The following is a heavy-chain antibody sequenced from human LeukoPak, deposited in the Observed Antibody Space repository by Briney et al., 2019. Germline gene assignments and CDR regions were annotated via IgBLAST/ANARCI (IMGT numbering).Heavy chain of an antibody. CDR3: ARGGAFYDILTGHHKIKPEYMDV. CDR2: ISGSSDII. CDR1: GFTFSIYS. V-gene: IGHV3-48*04. Sequence: SGGSLRLSRAASGFTFSIYSINWVRQAPGKGLEWVSYISGSSDIIYYADSVKGRFTVSRENAENSVSLQMNSLRGEDTAVYYCARGGAFYDILTGHHKIKPEYMDVWGKGTTVTVSS. D-gene: IGHD3-9*01. J-gene: IGHJ6*03.